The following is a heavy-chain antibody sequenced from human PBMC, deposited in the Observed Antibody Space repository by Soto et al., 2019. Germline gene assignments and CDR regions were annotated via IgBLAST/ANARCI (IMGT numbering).Heavy chain of an antibody. V-gene: IGHV1-8*01. D-gene: IGHD6-13*01. CDR2: MNPNSSNT. J-gene: IGHJ5*02. CDR1: GYTFTSYD. Sequence: QVQLVQSGAEVKKPGASVKVTCKASGYTFTSYDINWARQATGQGLEWMGWMNPNSSNTGYAQKFQGRVTMTRNTSISTAYMELSSLRSEDTAVYYCARGRIAAERSDPWGQGTLVTVSS. CDR3: ARGRIAAERSDP.